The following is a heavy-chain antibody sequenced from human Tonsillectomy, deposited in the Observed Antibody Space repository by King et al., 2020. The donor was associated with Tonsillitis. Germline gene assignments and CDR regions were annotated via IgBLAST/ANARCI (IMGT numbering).Heavy chain of an antibody. Sequence: VQLVESGGGVVQPGRSLRLSCAASGFTFGSYGVHWVRQAPGKGLEWVSIISHDGSNKYYADSVKGRFTISSDNSKNTLFLQMNDLRAEDTAVYYWARDPSSGWFLHYWGPGTLLTASS. D-gene: IGHD6-19*01. CDR1: GFTFGSYG. CDR3: ARDPSSGWFLHY. CDR2: ISHDGSNK. V-gene: IGHV3-33*05. J-gene: IGHJ4*02.